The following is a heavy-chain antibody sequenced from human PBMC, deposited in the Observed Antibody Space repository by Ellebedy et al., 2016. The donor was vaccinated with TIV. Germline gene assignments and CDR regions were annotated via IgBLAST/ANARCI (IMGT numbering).Heavy chain of an antibody. CDR3: AREMNYGDYSNDAFDI. V-gene: IGHV1-69*06. J-gene: IGHJ3*02. CDR1: GGTFSSYA. CDR2: IIPIFGTA. D-gene: IGHD4-17*01. Sequence: SVKASCXASGGTFSSYAISWVRQAPGQGLEWMGGIIPIFGTANYAQKFQGRVTITADKSTSTAYMELSRLRSDDTAVYYCAREMNYGDYSNDAFDIWGQGTMVTVSS.